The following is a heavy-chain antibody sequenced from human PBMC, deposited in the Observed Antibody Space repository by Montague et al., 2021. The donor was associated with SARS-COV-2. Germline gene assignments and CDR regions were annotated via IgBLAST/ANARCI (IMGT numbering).Heavy chain of an antibody. CDR3: AKETAAIGNPLFDS. J-gene: IGHJ4*02. CDR2: IVNNGRKS. Sequence: SLRLSCAASGFTFSSYAMSWVRQAPGKGLEWVSGIVNNGRKSFYADSVKGRFVTSRDNSDKMVYLQLNSLRAEDMAIYYCAKETAAIGNPLFDSWGQGTLNSVAS. CDR1: GFTFSSYA. V-gene: IGHV3-23*01. D-gene: IGHD4-23*01.